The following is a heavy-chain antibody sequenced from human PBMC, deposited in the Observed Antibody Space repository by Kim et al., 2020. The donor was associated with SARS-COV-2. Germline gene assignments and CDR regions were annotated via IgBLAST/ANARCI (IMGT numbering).Heavy chain of an antibody. J-gene: IGHJ6*03. D-gene: IGHD2-2*01. CDR2: IWYDGSNK. Sequence: GGSLRLSCAASGFTFSSYGMHWVRQAPGKGLEWVAVIWYDGSNKYYADSVKGRFTISRDNSKNTLYLQMNSLSAEDTAVYYCSRDFCSSTSCPYYYYYMDVWGQGTTVTVSS. CDR1: GFTFSSYG. V-gene: IGHV3-33*01. CDR3: SRDFCSSTSCPYYYYYMDV.